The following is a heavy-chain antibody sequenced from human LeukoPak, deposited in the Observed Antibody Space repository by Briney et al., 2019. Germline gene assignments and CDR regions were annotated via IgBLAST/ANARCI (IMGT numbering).Heavy chain of an antibody. CDR3: ARPLYYGAVAPFDP. CDR1: GGSFSGYY. Sequence: PSETLSLTCAVYGGSFSGYYWSWIRQPPGKGLEWIGEINHSGSTNYNPSLKSRVTISVDTSKNQFSLKLSSVTAADTAVYYCARPLYYGAVAPFDPWGQGTLVTVSS. CDR2: INHSGST. V-gene: IGHV4-34*01. J-gene: IGHJ5*02. D-gene: IGHD3-10*01.